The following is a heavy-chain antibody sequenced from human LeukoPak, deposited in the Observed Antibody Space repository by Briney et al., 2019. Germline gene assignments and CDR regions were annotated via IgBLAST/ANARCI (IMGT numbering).Heavy chain of an antibody. CDR1: ASSFTSYA. Sequence: SAVKVSCTGSASSFTSYAISLVRLPHGQGLEWMGGIIPIFGTANYAQKFQGRVTITADESTSTAYMELSSLRSEDTAVYYCASLGAFDIWGQGTMVTVSS. CDR2: IIPIFGTA. CDR3: ASLGAFDI. J-gene: IGHJ3*02. V-gene: IGHV1-69*13.